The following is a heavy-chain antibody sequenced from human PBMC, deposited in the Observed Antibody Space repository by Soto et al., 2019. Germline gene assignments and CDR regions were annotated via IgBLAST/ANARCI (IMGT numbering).Heavy chain of an antibody. J-gene: IGHJ4*02. CDR1: GFTFKDYA. Sequence: EVQLVESGGGLVQPGRSLRLSCAASGFTFKDYAMHWVRQAPGKGLEWVSGIHWNSGTTGYAESVRGRFTISRDNAKNSLYLQMNSLRGEDTALYYCAKTTGTTGWHHFDSWGQGTLVTVSS. D-gene: IGHD1-1*01. CDR2: IHWNSGTT. V-gene: IGHV3-9*01. CDR3: AKTTGTTGWHHFDS.